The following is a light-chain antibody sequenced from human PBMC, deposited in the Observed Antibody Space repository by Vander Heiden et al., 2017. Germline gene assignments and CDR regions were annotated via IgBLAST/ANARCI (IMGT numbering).Light chain of an antibody. CDR2: GKN. CDR1: NSNVGSKF. CDR3: AAWDDSLSGWV. Sequence: QSVLTHPPSPSGPPGQRVTISCSGSNSNVGSKFVFWDQQLPGAAPKHLIYGKNRRPSGAPDRFSGSKSGTSASLANSGLRSEDESDYYCAAWDDSLSGWVFGGGTKLTVL. V-gene: IGLV1-47*01. J-gene: IGLJ2*01.